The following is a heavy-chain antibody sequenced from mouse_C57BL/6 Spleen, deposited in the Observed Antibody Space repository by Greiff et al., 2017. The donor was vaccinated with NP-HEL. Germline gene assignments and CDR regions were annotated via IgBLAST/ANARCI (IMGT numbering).Heavy chain of an antibody. J-gene: IGHJ3*01. CDR2: ISYSGST. D-gene: IGHD2-4*01. Sequence: EVMLVESGPGMVKPSQSLSLTCTVTGYSITSGYDWHWIRHFPGNKLEWMGYISYSGSTNYNPSLKSRISITHDTSKNHFFLKLNSVTTEDTATYYCARGGDDYDQAWFAYWGQGTLVTVSA. V-gene: IGHV3-1*01. CDR1: GYSITSGYD. CDR3: ARGGDDYDQAWFAY.